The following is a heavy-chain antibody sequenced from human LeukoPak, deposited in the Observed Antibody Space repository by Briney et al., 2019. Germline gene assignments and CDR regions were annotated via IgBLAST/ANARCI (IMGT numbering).Heavy chain of an antibody. CDR3: ARGEYYYGSGD. CDR1: GFTFSSYS. D-gene: IGHD3-10*01. Sequence: GGSLRLSCAASGFTFSSYSMNWVRQAPGKGLEWVANIKQDGSEKYYVDSVKGRFTISRDNAKNSLYLQMNSLRAEDTAVYYCARGEYYYGSGDWGQGTLVTVSS. CDR2: IKQDGSEK. J-gene: IGHJ4*02. V-gene: IGHV3-7*01.